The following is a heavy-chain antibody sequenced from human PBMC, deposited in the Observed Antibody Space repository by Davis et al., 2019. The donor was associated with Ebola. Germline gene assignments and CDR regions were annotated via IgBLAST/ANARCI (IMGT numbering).Heavy chain of an antibody. V-gene: IGHV1-69*04. CDR3: ARGTVDTAMHYYYYYGMDV. J-gene: IGHJ6*02. Sequence: SVKVSCKASGGTFSSYAISWVRQAPGQGLEWMGRIIPILGIANYAQKFQGRVTITADKSTSTAYMELSSLRSEDTAVYYCARGTVDTAMHYYYYYGMDVWGQGTTVTVSS. CDR1: GGTFSSYA. D-gene: IGHD5-18*01. CDR2: IIPILGIA.